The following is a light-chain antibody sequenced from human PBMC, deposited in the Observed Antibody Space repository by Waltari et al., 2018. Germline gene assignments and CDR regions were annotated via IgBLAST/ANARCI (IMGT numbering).Light chain of an antibody. CDR3: QQRSNWPPPIT. CDR2: DAS. CDR1: QSVGSC. J-gene: IGKJ5*01. Sequence: EIVLTQSPATLSLSPGERATLSCRASQSVGSCLAWYQQKPGQAPRLLIYDASNRATGIPARFSGSGSGTDFTLTIISLEPEDFAVYYCQQRSNWPPPITFGQGTRLEIK. V-gene: IGKV3-11*01.